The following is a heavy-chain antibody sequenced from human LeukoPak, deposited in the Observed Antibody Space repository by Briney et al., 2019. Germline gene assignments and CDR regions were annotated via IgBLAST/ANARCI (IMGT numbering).Heavy chain of an antibody. CDR2: IYYSGST. CDR3: ASVTVLSPHYFDY. J-gene: IGHJ4*02. CDR1: GGSISSSSYY. D-gene: IGHD3-16*01. Sequence: SETLSLTCTVSGGSISSSSYYWGWIRQPPGTGLEWIGSIYYSGSTYYNPSLKSRVTISVDTSKNQFSLKLSSVTAADTAVYYCASVTVLSPHYFDYWGQGTLVTVSS. V-gene: IGHV4-39*01.